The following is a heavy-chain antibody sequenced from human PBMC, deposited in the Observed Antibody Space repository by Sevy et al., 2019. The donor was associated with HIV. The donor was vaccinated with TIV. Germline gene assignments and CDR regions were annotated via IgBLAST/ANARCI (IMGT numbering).Heavy chain of an antibody. Sequence: SETLSLTCTVSGGSISSYYWSWIRQPPGKGLEWIGDIYYSGSTNYNPSLKSRVTISVDTSKNQFSLKLSSVTAADTAVYYCARHEPYGRVGNLDYWGQGTLVTVSS. CDR2: IYYSGST. J-gene: IGHJ4*02. D-gene: IGHD1-26*01. CDR1: GGSISSYY. CDR3: ARHEPYGRVGNLDY. V-gene: IGHV4-59*08.